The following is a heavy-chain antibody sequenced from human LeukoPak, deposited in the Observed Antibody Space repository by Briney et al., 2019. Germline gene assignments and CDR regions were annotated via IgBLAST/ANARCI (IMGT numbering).Heavy chain of an antibody. D-gene: IGHD1-26*01. CDR3: ARSRRGSYSVAFDI. J-gene: IGHJ3*02. Sequence: SQTLSLTCVISGDSVSSNSAAWNWIRQSSSRGLEWLGRTYYRSKWYNDYAVPVKSRITINPDTSKNQFSLQLNSVTPEDTAVYYCARSRRGSYSVAFDIWGQGTMVTVSS. CDR2: TYYRSKWYN. V-gene: IGHV6-1*01. CDR1: GDSVSSNSAA.